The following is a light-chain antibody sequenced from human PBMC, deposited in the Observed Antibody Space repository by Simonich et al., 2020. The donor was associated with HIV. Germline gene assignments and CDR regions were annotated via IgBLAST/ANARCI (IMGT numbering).Light chain of an antibody. J-gene: IGLJ3*02. Sequence: SYELTQPPSVSVSPGQTARITCSGDALPKKYGYWYQQKSGQAPVLVIYEDNKRPSGIPGRFSGSRSGTMATVTISGAQVEDEADYYCYSTDSSGNHWVFGGGTKLTVL. CDR1: ALPKKY. CDR2: EDN. V-gene: IGLV3-10*01. CDR3: YSTDSSGNHWV.